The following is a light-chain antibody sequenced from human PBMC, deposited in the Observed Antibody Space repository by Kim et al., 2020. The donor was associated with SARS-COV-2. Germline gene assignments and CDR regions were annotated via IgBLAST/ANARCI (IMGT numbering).Light chain of an antibody. CDR1: QGIGND. V-gene: IGKV1-17*01. CDR3: LQHNSYPLT. Sequence: DIQMTQSPPSLSASVGDRVTITCRASQGIGNDLGWYQQAPGKAPKRLIYKASPLQSGVPSRFSGSGSGTEFTLTINSLQPEDFATYYCLQHNSYPLTFGGGTKVDIK. J-gene: IGKJ4*01. CDR2: KAS.